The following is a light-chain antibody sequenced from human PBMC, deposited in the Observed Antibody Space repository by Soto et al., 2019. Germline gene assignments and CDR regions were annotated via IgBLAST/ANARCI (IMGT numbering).Light chain of an antibody. CDR3: SSYTSSSTL. CDR2: DVS. J-gene: IGLJ2*01. CDR1: SSDVGGYNY. V-gene: IGLV2-14*01. Sequence: QSVLTQPASVSGSPGQSITISCTGTSSDVGGYNYVSWYQQHPGKAPKLMIYDVSNRPSGVSNRFSGSKSDNTASLTISGLQAEDEADYYCSSYTSSSTLFGGGTQLTVL.